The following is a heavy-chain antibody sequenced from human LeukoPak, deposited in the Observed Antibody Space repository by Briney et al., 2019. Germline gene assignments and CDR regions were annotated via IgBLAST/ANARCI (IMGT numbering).Heavy chain of an antibody. CDR3: ASVPLLYYYYYIDV. J-gene: IGHJ6*03. CDR1: GDSISSSDHY. CDR2: IYFSGST. V-gene: IGHV4-39*01. Sequence: SETLSLTCIVSGDSISSSDHYWGWIRQTPGKGLEWIGSIYFSGSTYYNPSLKSRVTISVDTSKNQFSLKLSSVTAADTAVYYCASVPLLYYYYYIDVWGKGTTVTVSS. D-gene: IGHD3-10*01.